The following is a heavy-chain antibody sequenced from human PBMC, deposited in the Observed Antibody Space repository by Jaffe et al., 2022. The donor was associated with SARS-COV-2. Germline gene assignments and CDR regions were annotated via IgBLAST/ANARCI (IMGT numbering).Heavy chain of an antibody. Sequence: QVQLVQSGAEVKKPGASVKVSCKGSGYTFSAYGISWVRQAPGQGLEWMGWNSAYSGHTDYAQKFQGRVTMTTDTSTSTAYMELRGLRSDDTAVYFCAREPSYPRTYFDNWGQGTLVTVSS. V-gene: IGHV1-18*01. CDR1: GYTFSAYG. J-gene: IGHJ4*02. D-gene: IGHD2-2*01. CDR3: AREPSYPRTYFDN. CDR2: NSAYSGHT.